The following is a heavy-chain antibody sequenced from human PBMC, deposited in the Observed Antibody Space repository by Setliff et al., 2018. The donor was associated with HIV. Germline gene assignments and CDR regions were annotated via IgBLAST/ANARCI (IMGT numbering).Heavy chain of an antibody. CDR2: ISAYNGNT. D-gene: IGHD3-22*01. J-gene: IGHJ6*03. CDR3: ARTIESSGYYYYYHYMDV. V-gene: IGHV1-18*01. Sequence: ASVKVSCKASGYTFTSYGISWVRQAPGQGLEWMGWISAYNGNTNYAQKLQGRGTMTTDTSTSTAYMELRSLRSDDTAVYYCARTIESSGYYYYYHYMDVWGKGTTVTVSS. CDR1: GYTFTSYG.